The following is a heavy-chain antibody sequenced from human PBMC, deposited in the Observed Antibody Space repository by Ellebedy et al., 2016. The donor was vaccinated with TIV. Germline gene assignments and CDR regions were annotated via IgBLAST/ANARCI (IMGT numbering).Heavy chain of an antibody. CDR1: GFTFSSYA. CDR3: AKVGHDSSAPHA. Sequence: GESLKISXAASGFTFSSYAMSWVRQAPGKGLEWVSYISSSSSYTNYADSVKGRFTISRDNAKNSLYLQMNSLRAEDTAVYYCAKVGHDSSAPHAWGQGTLVTVSS. D-gene: IGHD3-22*01. CDR2: ISSSSSYT. V-gene: IGHV3-11*05. J-gene: IGHJ1*01.